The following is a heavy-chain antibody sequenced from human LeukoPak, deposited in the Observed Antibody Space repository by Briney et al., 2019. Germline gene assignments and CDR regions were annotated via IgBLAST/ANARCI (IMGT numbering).Heavy chain of an antibody. J-gene: IGHJ1*01. D-gene: IGHD2-2*01. V-gene: IGHV4-30-4*08. CDR1: GGSISSGDYY. CDR2: IYYSGST. Sequence: SQTLSLTCTVSGGSISSGDYYWSWIRQPPGKGLEWIGYIYYSGSTYYNPSLKGRVTISVDTSKNQFSLKLSSVTAADTAVYYCARVVEVPAASPGYFQHWGQGTLVTVSS. CDR3: ARVVEVPAASPGYFQH.